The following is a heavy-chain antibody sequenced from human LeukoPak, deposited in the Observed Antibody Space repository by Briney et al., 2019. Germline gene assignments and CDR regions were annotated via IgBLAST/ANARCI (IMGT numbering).Heavy chain of an antibody. Sequence: PSGTLSLTCAVYGGSFSGYYWSWIRQPPGKGLEWIGEINHSGSTNYNPSLKSRVTISVDTSKNQFSLKLSSVTAADTAVYYCARGKSINRYSGRKFDPWGQGTLVTVSS. D-gene: IGHD1-26*01. CDR3: ARGKSINRYSGRKFDP. V-gene: IGHV4-34*01. CDR2: INHSGST. J-gene: IGHJ5*02. CDR1: GGSFSGYY.